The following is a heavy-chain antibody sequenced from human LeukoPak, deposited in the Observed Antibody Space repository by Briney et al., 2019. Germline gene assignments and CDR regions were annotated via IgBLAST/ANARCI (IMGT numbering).Heavy chain of an antibody. CDR2: IFPGDSDT. CDR3: ARHWAADAFDI. J-gene: IGHJ3*02. D-gene: IGHD3-16*01. CDR1: GYTFTSYW. Sequence: GASLQISFQGSGYTFTSYWIGWVRQLPGKGLEWMGIIFPGDSDTRYSPSFRGQVTISADKSISTAYLQWSSLKASDTAIYYCARHWAADAFDIWGQGTMVTVSS. V-gene: IGHV5-51*01.